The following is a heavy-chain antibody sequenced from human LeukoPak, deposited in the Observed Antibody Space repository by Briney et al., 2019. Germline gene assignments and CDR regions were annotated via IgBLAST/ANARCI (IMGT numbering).Heavy chain of an antibody. V-gene: IGHV3-11*01. J-gene: IGHJ4*02. CDR3: ARAEYCGGDCYYRGDQTAFDY. CDR2: ISRSGSTI. D-gene: IGHD2-21*02. Sequence: GGSLRLSCAASGFTFSDYYMSWIRQAPGRGLEWVSYISRSGSTIYYADSVKGRFTISRDNAKNSLYLQMNSLRAEDTAVYYCARAEYCGGDCYYRGDQTAFDYWGQGTLVTVSS. CDR1: GFTFSDYY.